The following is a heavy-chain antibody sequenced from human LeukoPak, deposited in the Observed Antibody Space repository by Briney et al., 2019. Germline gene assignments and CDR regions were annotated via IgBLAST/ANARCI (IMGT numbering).Heavy chain of an antibody. CDR1: GYTFTSYG. CDR3: ARDPYYYGSGSLDY. J-gene: IGHJ4*02. CDR2: ISAYNGNT. D-gene: IGHD3-10*01. V-gene: IGHV1-18*01. Sequence: ASVKVSCKASGYTFTSYGISCVRQAPGQGLEWMGWISAYNGNTNYAQKLQGRVTMTTDTSTSTAYMELRSLRSDDTAVYYCARDPYYYGSGSLDYWGQGTLVTVSS.